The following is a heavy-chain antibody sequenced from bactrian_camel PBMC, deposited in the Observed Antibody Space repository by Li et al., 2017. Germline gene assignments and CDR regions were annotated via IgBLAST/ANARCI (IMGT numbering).Heavy chain of an antibody. D-gene: IGHD1*01. CDR3: AEVAEGVASVLSPVGY. CDR2: IDTGGYMT. V-gene: IGHV3S1*01. Sequence: HVQLVESGGGSVQAGGSLRLTCTHQDHRYSSYCIGWFRQAPGKGHEWVSAIDTGGYMTYYADSVKGRFTISRDNVKNTLYLQLNSLKTEDTAMYYCAEVAEGVASVLSPVGYWGQGTQVTVS. CDR1: DHRYSSYC. J-gene: IGHJ6*01.